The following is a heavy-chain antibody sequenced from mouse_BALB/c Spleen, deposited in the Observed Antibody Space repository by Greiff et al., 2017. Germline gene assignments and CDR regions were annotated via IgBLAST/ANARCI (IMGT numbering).Heavy chain of an antibody. J-gene: IGHJ4*01. CDR1: GDSITSGY. CDR2: ISYSGST. D-gene: IGHD2-10*01. CDR3: ARSYYGNYYAMDY. Sequence: VQLQQSGPSLVKPSQTLSLTCSVTGDSITSGYWNWIRKFPGNKLEYMGYISYSGSTYYNPSLKSRISITRDTSKNQYYLQLNSVTTEDTATYYCARSYYGNYYAMDYWGQGTSVTVSS. V-gene: IGHV3-8*02.